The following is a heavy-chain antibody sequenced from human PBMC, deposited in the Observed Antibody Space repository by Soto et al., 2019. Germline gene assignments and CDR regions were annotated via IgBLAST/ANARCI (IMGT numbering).Heavy chain of an antibody. V-gene: IGHV4-31*03. CDR3: ARDNELLYYFDY. CDR2: IYYSGST. J-gene: IGHJ4*02. CDR1: GGSISSGGYY. Sequence: SETLSLNCTVSGGSISSGGYYWSWIRQHPGKGLEWIGYIYYSGSTYYNPSLKSRVTISVDTSKNQFSLKLSSVTAADTAVYYCARDNELLYYFDYCGQGTLVTVSS. D-gene: IGHD1-26*01.